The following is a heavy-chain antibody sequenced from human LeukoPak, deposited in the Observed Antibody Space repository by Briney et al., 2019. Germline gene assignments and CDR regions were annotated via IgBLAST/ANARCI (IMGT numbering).Heavy chain of an antibody. CDR3: ARGSDSSGYYYVDY. Sequence: GGSLRLSCAASGFTVSSNYMSWVRQAPGKGLEWVSVIYSGGSTYYADSVKGRFTISRDNSKNTLYLQMNSLRAEDTAVYYRARGSDSSGYYYVDYWGQGTLATVSS. CDR1: GFTVSSNY. J-gene: IGHJ4*02. CDR2: IYSGGST. V-gene: IGHV3-53*01. D-gene: IGHD3-22*01.